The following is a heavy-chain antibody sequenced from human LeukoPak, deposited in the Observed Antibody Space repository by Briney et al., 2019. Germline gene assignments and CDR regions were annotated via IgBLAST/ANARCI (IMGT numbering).Heavy chain of an antibody. CDR2: IYYSGST. Sequence: PSETLSLTCSVSGGSISSYYWNWIRQPPGKGLEWIGYIYYSGSTNYNPSLKSRVTISVDTSKNQFSLKLTSVTAADTAVYYCARLIGGVGYFDLWGQGTLVTVSS. D-gene: IGHD5-18*01. CDR1: GGSISSYY. V-gene: IGHV4-59*08. J-gene: IGHJ5*02. CDR3: ARLIGGVGYFDL.